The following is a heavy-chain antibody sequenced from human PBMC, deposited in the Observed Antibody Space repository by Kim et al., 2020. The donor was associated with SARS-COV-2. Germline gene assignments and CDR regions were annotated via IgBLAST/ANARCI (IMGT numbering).Heavy chain of an antibody. J-gene: IGHJ5*02. V-gene: IGHV1-3*01. CDR1: GYTFTSYA. D-gene: IGHD6-6*01. Sequence: ASVKVSCKASGYTFTSYAMHWVRQAPGQRLEWMGWINAGNGNTKYSQKFQGRVTITRDTSASTAYMELSSLRSEDTAVYYCARATVGSSSFGPDWFDPWGQGTLVTVSS. CDR3: ARATVGSSSFGPDWFDP. CDR2: INAGNGNT.